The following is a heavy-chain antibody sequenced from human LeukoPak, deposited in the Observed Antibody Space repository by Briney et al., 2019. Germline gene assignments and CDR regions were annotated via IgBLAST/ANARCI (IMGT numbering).Heavy chain of an antibody. CDR3: ARHRCSSTSCYDYFDC. CDR2: IYYSGST. Sequence: SETLSLTCTVSGGSISSSTYYWGWIRQPPGKGLEWIGSIYYSGSTYYNPSLKSRLTISVDTSKNQFSLKLSSVTAADTAVYYCARHRCSSTSCYDYFDCWGLGTLVTVSS. CDR1: GGSISSSTYY. J-gene: IGHJ4*02. V-gene: IGHV4-39*01. D-gene: IGHD2-2*01.